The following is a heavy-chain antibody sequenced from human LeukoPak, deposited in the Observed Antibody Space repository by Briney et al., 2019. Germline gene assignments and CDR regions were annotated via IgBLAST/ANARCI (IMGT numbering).Heavy chain of an antibody. D-gene: IGHD5-18*01. CDR3: ARDRGSKQLWSLYDY. J-gene: IGHJ4*02. V-gene: IGHV4-34*01. Sequence: TSETLSLTCAVYGGSFSGYYWSWIRQPPGKGLEWIGEINHSGSTNYNPSLKSRVTISVDTSKNQFSLKLSSVTAADTAVYYCARDRGSKQLWSLYDYWGQGTLVTVSS. CDR2: INHSGST. CDR1: GGSFSGYY.